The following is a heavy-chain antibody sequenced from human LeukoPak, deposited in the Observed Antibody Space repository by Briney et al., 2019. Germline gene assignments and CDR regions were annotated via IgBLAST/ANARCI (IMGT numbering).Heavy chain of an antibody. CDR3: AKDYYYDSSGYYLGDAFDI. D-gene: IGHD3-22*01. CDR2: ISGSGGST. CDR1: GFTFSSYG. Sequence: GGTPRLSCAASGFTFSSYGMSWVRQAPGKGLEWVSAISGSGGSTYYADSVKGRFTISRDNSKNTLYLQMNSLRAEDTAVYYRAKDYYYDSSGYYLGDAFDIWGQGTMVTVSS. V-gene: IGHV3-23*01. J-gene: IGHJ3*02.